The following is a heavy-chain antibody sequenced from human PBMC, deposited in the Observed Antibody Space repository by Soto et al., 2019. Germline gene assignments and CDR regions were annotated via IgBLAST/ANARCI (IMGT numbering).Heavy chain of an antibody. D-gene: IGHD3-3*01. J-gene: IGHJ3*02. CDR3: AKVIYDFWSGRAFDI. CDR2: ISGSGGST. CDR1: GFTVSGYA. Sequence: LRLSCSASGFTVSGYAMIWVRQAPGKGLEWVSAISGSGGSTYYADSVKGRFTISRDNSKNTLYLQMNSLRAEDTAVYYCAKVIYDFWSGRAFDIWGQGTMVTVSS. V-gene: IGHV3-23*01.